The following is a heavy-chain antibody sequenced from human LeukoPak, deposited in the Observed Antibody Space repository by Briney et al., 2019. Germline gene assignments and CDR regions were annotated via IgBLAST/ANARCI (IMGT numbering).Heavy chain of an antibody. CDR2: ISGSGGST. V-gene: IGHV3-23*01. J-gene: IGHJ4*02. D-gene: IGHD5-12*01. CDR3: AKLRGATINAWYFDY. Sequence: GGPLRLSCAASGFTFSSYAMSWVRQAPGKGLEWVSTISGSGGSTYYADSVKGRFTISRDNSKNTLYLQMSSLRAEDTAVYYCAKLRGATINAWYFDYWGQGTLVTVSS. CDR1: GFTFSSYA.